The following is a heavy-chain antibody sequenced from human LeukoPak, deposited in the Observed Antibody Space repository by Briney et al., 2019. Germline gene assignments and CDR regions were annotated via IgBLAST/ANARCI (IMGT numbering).Heavy chain of an antibody. CDR2: VYDSWNN. CDR1: GDSINSGNSH. CDR3: ASYFVGNGGRGY. Sequence: SQTLSLTCTVSGDSINSGNSHWTWIHQPPEEGLEWLGSVYDSWNNYYNPSLESRITMSVDTSKNQYSLELSSVIAADTAVYYCASYFVGNGGRGYWGQGALVTVSS. D-gene: IGHD3-10*02. J-gene: IGHJ4*02. V-gene: IGHV4-30-4*01.